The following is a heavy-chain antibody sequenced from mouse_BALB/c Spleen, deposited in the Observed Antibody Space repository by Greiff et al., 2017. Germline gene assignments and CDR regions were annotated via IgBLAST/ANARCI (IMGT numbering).Heavy chain of an antibody. J-gene: IGHJ2*01. Sequence: EVQGVESGGGLVQPGGSLKLSCAASGFTFSSYGMSWVRQTPDKRLELVATINSNGGSTYYPDSVKGRFTISRDNAKNTLYLQMSSLKSEDTAMYYCERDGGLLRSDWGQGTTLTVSS. CDR1: GFTFSSYG. V-gene: IGHV5-6-3*01. CDR3: ERDGGLLRSD. CDR2: INSNGGST. D-gene: IGHD1-1*01.